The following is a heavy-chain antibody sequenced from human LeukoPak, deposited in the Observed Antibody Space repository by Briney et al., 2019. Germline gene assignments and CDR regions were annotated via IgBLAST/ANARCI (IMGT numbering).Heavy chain of an antibody. V-gene: IGHV1-2*02. D-gene: IGHD3-10*01. CDR1: GYTFTDYY. Sequence: ASVKVSCKASGYTFTDYYMHWVRQAPGQGLEWMGWINPNSGGTNYAQKFQGRVTMTRDTSISTAYMELSRLRSDDTAVYYCARDPKYPGSYYNRFYFDYCGQGTLVTVSS. J-gene: IGHJ4*02. CDR2: INPNSGGT. CDR3: ARDPKYPGSYYNRFYFDY.